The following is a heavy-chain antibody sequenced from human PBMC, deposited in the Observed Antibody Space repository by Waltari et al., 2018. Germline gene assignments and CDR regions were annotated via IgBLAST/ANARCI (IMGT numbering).Heavy chain of an antibody. Sequence: QVQLVQSGAEVRKPGSSVKVSCKASGGTVSSYAISWGRQDPCQGIEWMGGIIPIFGTANYAQKFQGRVTITADKSTSTAYMELSSLRSEDTAVYYCARCRSSGYSRDAFDIWGQGTMVTVSS. CDR1: GGTVSSYA. J-gene: IGHJ3*02. CDR2: IIPIFGTA. V-gene: IGHV1-69*14. CDR3: ARCRSSGYSRDAFDI. D-gene: IGHD3-22*01.